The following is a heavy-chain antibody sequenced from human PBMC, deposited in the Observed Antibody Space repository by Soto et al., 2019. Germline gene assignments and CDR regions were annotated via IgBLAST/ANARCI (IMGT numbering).Heavy chain of an antibody. V-gene: IGHV3-21*01. CDR1: GFTFSSYS. Sequence: EVQLVVSGGGLVKPGGSLRLSCAASGFTFSSYSMNWVRQAPGKGLEWVSSISSSSSYIYYADSVKGRFTISRDNAKNSLYLQMNSLRAEDTAVYYCARDDDYIWGSYRGGTIDYWGQGTLATVSS. CDR2: ISSSSSYI. D-gene: IGHD3-16*02. CDR3: ARDDDYIWGSYRGGTIDY. J-gene: IGHJ4*02.